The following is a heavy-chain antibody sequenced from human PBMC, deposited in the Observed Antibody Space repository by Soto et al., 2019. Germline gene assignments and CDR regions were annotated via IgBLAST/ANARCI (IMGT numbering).Heavy chain of an antibody. Sequence: GSLRLSCAASGFTLSSHWMSWDRQAPGKGLEWVAKIKEDGSEKNYGDSVKGRFTISRDNAKNSLYLQMNSLRAEDTAVYYCARDGLPFALDIWGQGTMVTVSS. CDR1: GFTLSSHW. J-gene: IGHJ3*02. D-gene: IGHD3-16*01. CDR2: IKEDGSEK. CDR3: ARDGLPFALDI. V-gene: IGHV3-7*03.